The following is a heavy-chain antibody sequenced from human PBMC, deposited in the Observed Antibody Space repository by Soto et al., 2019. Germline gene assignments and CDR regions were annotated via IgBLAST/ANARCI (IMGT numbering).Heavy chain of an antibody. Sequence: EVQLLESGGGLVQPGGSLRLSCAASGFTVSSYAMSWVRQAPGKGLEWVSAISGCGGSTYYADSVKGRFTISRDNSKNTLYLQMNSLRAEDTAVYYCAKDQVQLWFRDFDYWGQGTLVTVSS. V-gene: IGHV3-23*01. CDR3: AKDQVQLWFRDFDY. CDR1: GFTVSSYA. D-gene: IGHD5-18*01. CDR2: ISGCGGST. J-gene: IGHJ4*02.